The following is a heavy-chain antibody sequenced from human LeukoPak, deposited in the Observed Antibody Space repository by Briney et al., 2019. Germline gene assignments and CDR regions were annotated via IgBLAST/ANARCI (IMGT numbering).Heavy chain of an antibody. CDR2: MKYDGSEK. D-gene: IGHD6-13*01. J-gene: IGHJ4*02. CDR3: ARDIEAAGLFLDY. V-gene: IGHV3-7*01. CDR1: GFTFGSYW. Sequence: PGGSLRLSCAASGFTFGSYWMSWVRKAPGRGLGWVANMKYDGSEKYYVDSVKGRFTISRDNAKNSLYLQMNSLRAEDTAVYYCARDIEAAGLFLDYWGQGTLVTVSS.